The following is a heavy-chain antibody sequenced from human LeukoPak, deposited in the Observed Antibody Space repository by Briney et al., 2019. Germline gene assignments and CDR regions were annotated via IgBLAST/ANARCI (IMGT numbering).Heavy chain of an antibody. CDR2: ISYDGSNK. CDR1: GFTFSSYA. V-gene: IGHV3-30-3*01. J-gene: IGHJ4*02. D-gene: IGHD3-16*01. CDR3: ARDGGSVFDY. Sequence: PGRSLRLSCAASGFTFSSYAMHWVRQAPSKGLEWVAVISYDGSNKYYADSVKGRFTISRDNSKNTLYLQMNSLRAEDTAVYYCARDGGSVFDYWGQGTLVTVSS.